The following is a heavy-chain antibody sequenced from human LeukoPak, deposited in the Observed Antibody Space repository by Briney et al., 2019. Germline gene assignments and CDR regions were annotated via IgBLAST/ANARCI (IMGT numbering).Heavy chain of an antibody. Sequence: GRSLRLSCAASGFTFDDYAMPWVRQAPGKGLEWVSGISWNSGSIGYADSVKGRFTISRDNAKNSLYLQMNSLRAEDTALYYCAKYSGSFLGVYYFDYWGQGTLVTVSS. CDR1: GFTFDDYA. J-gene: IGHJ4*02. D-gene: IGHD1-26*01. V-gene: IGHV3-9*01. CDR3: AKYSGSFLGVYYFDY. CDR2: ISWNSGSI.